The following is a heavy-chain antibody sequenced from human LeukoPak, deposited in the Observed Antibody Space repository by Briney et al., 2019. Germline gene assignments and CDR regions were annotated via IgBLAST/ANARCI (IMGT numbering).Heavy chain of an antibody. Sequence: SETLSLTCTVSGGSISSYYWSWIRQPPGKGLEWIGYMYYSGSTNYNPSLKSRVTISVDTSKNQFSLKLSSVTAADTAVYYCARQLNYCSSTSCFSSSNWFDPWGQGTLVTVSS. CDR1: GGSISSYY. CDR3: ARQLNYCSSTSCFSSSNWFDP. V-gene: IGHV4-59*08. J-gene: IGHJ5*02. D-gene: IGHD2-2*01. CDR2: MYYSGST.